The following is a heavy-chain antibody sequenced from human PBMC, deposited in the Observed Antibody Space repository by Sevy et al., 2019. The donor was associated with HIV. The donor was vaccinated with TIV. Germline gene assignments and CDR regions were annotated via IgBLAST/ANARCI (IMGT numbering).Heavy chain of an antibody. Sequence: GGSLRLSCTASGFTFSSAWMSWVRQAPGKGLEWVGRIKSVFDGGAIDYAAPVKGRFSISREDSKNTVYLQMNSLKTEDTAVYYCITDPAYRGYDEEVINYYFYGMDVWGQGTTVTVSS. D-gene: IGHD5-12*01. CDR1: GFTFSSAW. CDR2: IKSVFDGGAI. J-gene: IGHJ6*02. CDR3: ITDPAYRGYDEEVINYYFYGMDV. V-gene: IGHV3-15*01.